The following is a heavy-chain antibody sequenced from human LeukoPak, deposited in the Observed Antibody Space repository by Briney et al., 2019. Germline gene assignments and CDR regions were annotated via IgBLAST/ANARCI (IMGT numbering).Heavy chain of an antibody. CDR3: AREGIAAAGRFYV. J-gene: IGHJ6*02. CDR2: IGYVHNSGST. V-gene: IGHV4-59*11. D-gene: IGHD6-13*01. CDR1: GTSISSHY. Sequence: PSETLSLTCTVSGTSISSHYWSWLRQTPGKGLEWIGYIGYVHNSGSTNYNPSLKSRVTMSVDTSKNQFSLKLSSVTAADTAVYYCAREGIAAAGRFYVWGQGTTVTVSS.